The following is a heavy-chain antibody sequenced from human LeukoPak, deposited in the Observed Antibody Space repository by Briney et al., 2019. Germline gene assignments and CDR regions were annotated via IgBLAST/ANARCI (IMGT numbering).Heavy chain of an antibody. V-gene: IGHV3-7*01. J-gene: IGHJ4*02. CDR2: IKQDGSEE. CDR3: ARDDNYYGSGSYYPSVEY. Sequence: PRGSLPVSCAASGFSFISYWISWVGPAAGKGVEWVANIKQDGSEEYYAASVKGRFTISRDNSKNTLYLQMNSLRAEDTAVYYCARDDNYYGSGSYYPSVEYWGQGTLVTVSS. CDR1: GFSFISYW. D-gene: IGHD3-10*01.